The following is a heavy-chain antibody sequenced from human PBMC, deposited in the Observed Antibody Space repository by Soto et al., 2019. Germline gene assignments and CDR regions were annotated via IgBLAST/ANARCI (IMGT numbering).Heavy chain of an antibody. CDR2: VNPSSGVT. V-gene: IGHV1-46*01. CDR3: ARDMREGLSGWHGVDY. D-gene: IGHD6-19*01. J-gene: IGHJ4*02. Sequence: QVQLVQSGAEVKKPGASVKVSCKPFGYTFTSYYIHWVRQAPGEGLEWMGIVNPSSGVTGYTQKFHGRVTMTTDTSTSTVYMELSSLRSEDTAVYYCARDMREGLSGWHGVDYWGQGTLVTVSS. CDR1: GYTFTSYY.